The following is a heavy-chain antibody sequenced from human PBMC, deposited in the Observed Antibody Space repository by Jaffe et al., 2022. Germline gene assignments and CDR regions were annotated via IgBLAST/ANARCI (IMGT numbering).Heavy chain of an antibody. CDR3: AKDFGIEMYYYYYMDV. J-gene: IGHJ6*03. CDR2: ISGSGGST. Sequence: EVQLLESGGGLVQPGGSLRLSCAASGFTFSSYAMSWVRQAPGKGLEWVSAISGSGGSTYYADSVKGRFTISRDNSKNTLYLQMNSLRAEDTAVYYCAKDFGIEMYYYYYMDVWGKGTTVTVSS. CDR1: GFTFSSYA. D-gene: IGHD1-26*01. V-gene: IGHV3-23*01.